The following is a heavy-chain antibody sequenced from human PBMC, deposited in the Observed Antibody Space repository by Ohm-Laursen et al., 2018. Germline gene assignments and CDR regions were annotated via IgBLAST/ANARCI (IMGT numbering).Heavy chain of an antibody. D-gene: IGHD1-14*01. CDR1: GFTFSSYW. J-gene: IGHJ4*02. Sequence: LRLSCAASGFTFSSYWMSWVRQAPGTGLEREANIKQDGSERYYVDSVMGRLTISRDSAKNSLYLQMNSLRVEDTAVYYCTRDNGNRPCDYWGQGTLVTVSS. CDR2: IKQDGSER. V-gene: IGHV3-7*01. CDR3: TRDNGNRPCDY.